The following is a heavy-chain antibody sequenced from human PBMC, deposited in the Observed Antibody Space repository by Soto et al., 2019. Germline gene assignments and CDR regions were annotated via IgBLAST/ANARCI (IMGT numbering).Heavy chain of an antibody. CDR2: IKPSGGST. J-gene: IGHJ3*02. Sequence: ASVKVSCKASGYTFTSYYMHWVRQAPGQGLEWMGKIKPSGGSTSYAQKYQGRVTMTRDTSTSTVYMELSSLSSEDTAVFYCARAQATSDFWSGYYRAFDIWGQGTMVTVSS. CDR1: GYTFTSYY. D-gene: IGHD3-3*01. V-gene: IGHV1-46*03. CDR3: ARAQATSDFWSGYYRAFDI.